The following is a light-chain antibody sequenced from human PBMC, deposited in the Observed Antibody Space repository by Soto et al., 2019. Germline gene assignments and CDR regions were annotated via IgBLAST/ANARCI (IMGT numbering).Light chain of an antibody. V-gene: IGLV1-51*01. J-gene: IGLJ1*01. CDR1: SSNIGGNS. CDR3: GSWDSSLSAYV. CDR2: DDN. Sequence: QSVLTQPPSVSAAPGQKVTISCSGSSSNIGGNSVSWYQQLPGTAPNLLIYDDNNRPSWIPHRFSGSKSGTSATLGITGFQTGDEADYYCGSWDSSLSAYVFGTGTKVTVL.